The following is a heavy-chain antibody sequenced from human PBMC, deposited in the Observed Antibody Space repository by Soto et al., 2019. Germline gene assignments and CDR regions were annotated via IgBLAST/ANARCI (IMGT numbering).Heavy chain of an antibody. CDR3: ARDPLSGDYIWGSYRPGIMDV. Sequence: GGSLRLSCAASGIIFNTFGMHWVCQAPGKGLEWVAVIKYDGNNKYYAESVKGRFTISRDNSKNTLYLQMNSLRAEDTAVYYCARDPLSGDYIWGSYRPGIMDVWGKGTTVTVSS. J-gene: IGHJ6*04. D-gene: IGHD3-16*02. CDR1: GIIFNTFG. V-gene: IGHV3-33*01. CDR2: IKYDGNNK.